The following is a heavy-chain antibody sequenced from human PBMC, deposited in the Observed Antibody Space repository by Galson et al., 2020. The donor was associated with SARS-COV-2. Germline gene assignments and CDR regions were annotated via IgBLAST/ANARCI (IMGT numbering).Heavy chain of an antibody. D-gene: IGHD6-19*01. CDR2: ISGSGGST. Sequence: GESLKISCAASGFTFSSYAMSWVRQAPGKGLEWDSAISGSGGSTYYADSVKGRFTISRDNSKNTLYLQMNSLRAEDTAIYYCAKMEGIAVAATPNWGQGTLVTVSS. J-gene: IGHJ4*02. CDR3: AKMEGIAVAATPN. CDR1: GFTFSSYA. V-gene: IGHV3-23*01.